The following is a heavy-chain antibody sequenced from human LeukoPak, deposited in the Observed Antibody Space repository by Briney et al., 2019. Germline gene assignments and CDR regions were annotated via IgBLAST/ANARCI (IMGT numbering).Heavy chain of an antibody. CDR2: IYPGDSDT. CDR3: ARHDYGD. CDR1: GXSFANYW. V-gene: IGHV5-51*01. J-gene: IGHJ4*02. D-gene: IGHD4-17*01. Sequence: GESLKISFKHSGXSFANYWIGWVSQMPGKGLEWMGIIYPGDSDTRYSPSFQGQVTMSVDKSISTAYLQWNSLKASDTAMYYCARHDYGDWGQGTLVTVSS.